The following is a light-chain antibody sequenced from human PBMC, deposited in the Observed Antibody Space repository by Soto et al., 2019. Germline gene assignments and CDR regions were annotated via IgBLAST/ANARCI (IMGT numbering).Light chain of an antibody. CDR1: QIVNNDY. CDR2: GAS. CDR3: QQYGRSPYT. V-gene: IGKV3-20*01. J-gene: IGKJ2*01. Sequence: EIVLTQSPDTLSLSQGERATLSCRASQIVNNDYLAWYQQKPGQAPRLLIYGASSRPGGIPDKFSGSGSGTDFSFTINRLEPEDFAVYYCQQYGRSPYTFAQGTKLEI.